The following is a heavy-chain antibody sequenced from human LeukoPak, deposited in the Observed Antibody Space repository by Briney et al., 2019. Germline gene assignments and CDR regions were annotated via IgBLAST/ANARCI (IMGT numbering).Heavy chain of an antibody. V-gene: IGHV4-39*01. Sequence: RTSETLSLTCTVSGGSISSRTYYWGWIRQPPGKGLEWIGTIYYSDITYYSPSFKSRVTISVDTPKNQFSLNLASVTAADTAFYYCVRLGHIEIAFGGVIVDSWGQGALVTVSS. D-gene: IGHD3-16*02. CDR2: IYYSDIT. J-gene: IGHJ4*02. CDR3: VRLGHIEIAFGGVIVDS. CDR1: GGSISSRTYY.